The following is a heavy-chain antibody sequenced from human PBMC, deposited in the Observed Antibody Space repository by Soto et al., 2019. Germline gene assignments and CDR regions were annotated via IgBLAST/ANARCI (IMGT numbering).Heavy chain of an antibody. CDR3: ARDGYYDSSGYRSDFDY. D-gene: IGHD3-22*01. J-gene: IGHJ4*02. CDR2: ISAYNGNT. CDR1: GYTFTSYG. V-gene: IGHV1-18*01. Sequence: QVQLVQSGAEVKKPGASVKVSCKASGYTFTSYGITWVRQAPGQGLEWMGWISAYNGNTNYAQELQGRVTMTTDTPTSTAYMELRSLRSDDTAVYYCARDGYYDSSGYRSDFDYWGQGTLVTVSS.